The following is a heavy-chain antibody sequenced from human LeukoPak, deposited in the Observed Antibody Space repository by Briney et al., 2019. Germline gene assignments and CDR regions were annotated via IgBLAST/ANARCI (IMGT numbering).Heavy chain of an antibody. J-gene: IGHJ5*02. Sequence: GASVKVSCKVSGYTLTELSMHWVRQAPGKGLEWMGGFDPEDGETIYAQKFQGRVTMTEDTSTDTAYMELSSLRSEDTAVYYCATGPGYSSGWFRNWFDPWGQGTLVTVSS. CDR2: FDPEDGET. CDR1: GYTLTELS. V-gene: IGHV1-24*01. D-gene: IGHD6-19*01. CDR3: ATGPGYSSGWFRNWFDP.